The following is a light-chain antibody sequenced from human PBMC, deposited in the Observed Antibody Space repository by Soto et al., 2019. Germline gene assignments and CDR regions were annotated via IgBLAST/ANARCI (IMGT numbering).Light chain of an antibody. CDR3: XQYNNWPPLT. V-gene: IGKV3-15*01. CDR2: GAS. J-gene: IGKJ4*01. Sequence: EIVMTQSPATLSVSPGERATLSCRASQSVSSNLAWYQQKPCQAPRLLIYGASTRATGIPARFSGSGSGTEFXLTXXSLQSEDFAVYYCXQYNNWPPLTFGGGTKVEIK. CDR1: QSVSSN.